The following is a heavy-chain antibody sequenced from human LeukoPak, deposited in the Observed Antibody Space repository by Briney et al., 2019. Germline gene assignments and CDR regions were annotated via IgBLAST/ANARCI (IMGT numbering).Heavy chain of an antibody. CDR3: ARSAYGSGSYCRV. Sequence: EASVKVSCKASGYTFTNYAMNWVRQAPGQGLEWMGWINTNTGNPTYAQGFTGRFVFSLDTSVSTAYLQISSLKAEDTAVYYCARSAYGSGSYCRVWGQGTLVTVSS. V-gene: IGHV7-4-1*02. J-gene: IGHJ4*02. CDR1: GYTFTNYA. CDR2: INTNTGNP. D-gene: IGHD3-10*01.